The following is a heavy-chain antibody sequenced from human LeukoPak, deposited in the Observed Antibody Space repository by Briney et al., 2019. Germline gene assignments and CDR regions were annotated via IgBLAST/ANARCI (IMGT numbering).Heavy chain of an antibody. Sequence: ASVKVSCKASGYTFTSYGISWVRQAPGQGLEWMGWINAGNGNTKYSQKFQGRVTITRDTSASTAYMELSSLRSEDTAVYYCARDRNPGSYTYYFDYWGQGTLVTVSS. CDR2: INAGNGNT. J-gene: IGHJ4*02. V-gene: IGHV1-3*01. D-gene: IGHD1-26*01. CDR1: GYTFTSYG. CDR3: ARDRNPGSYTYYFDY.